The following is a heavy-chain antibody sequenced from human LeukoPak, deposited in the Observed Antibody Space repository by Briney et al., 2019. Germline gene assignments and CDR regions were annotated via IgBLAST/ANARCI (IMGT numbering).Heavy chain of an antibody. Sequence: GGSLRLSCAASGFTFSSYSMNWVRQAPGKGLEWVSSISSSSSYIYYADSVKRRFIISRDNAKNSLYLQMNSLRAEDTAVYYCARVTYYYDSSGYSNDAFDSWGQGTIVTVSS. CDR1: GFTFSSYS. D-gene: IGHD3-22*01. J-gene: IGHJ3*02. CDR3: ARVTYYYDSSGYSNDAFDS. V-gene: IGHV3-21*01. CDR2: ISSSSSYI.